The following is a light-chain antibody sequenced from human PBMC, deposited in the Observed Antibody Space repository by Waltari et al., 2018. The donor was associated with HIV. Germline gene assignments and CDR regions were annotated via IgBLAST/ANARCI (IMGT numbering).Light chain of an antibody. CDR3: HQYYTTPWA. J-gene: IGKJ1*01. V-gene: IGKV4-1*01. CDR1: QSVLSNPNRKNY. Sequence: DIVLPQSPDSLAVSLAARATIHCKPSQSVLSNPNRKNYLSWYQQSPGPPPKLLIYWASTRESGVPARFSGSASGTNFTLTISGLQAEDVAVYYCHQYYTTPWAFGQGTKVEIK. CDR2: WAS.